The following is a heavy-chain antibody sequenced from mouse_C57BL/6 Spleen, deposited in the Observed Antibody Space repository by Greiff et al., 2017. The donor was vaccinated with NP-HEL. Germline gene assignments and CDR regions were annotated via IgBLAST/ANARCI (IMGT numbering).Heavy chain of an antibody. CDR1: GYTFTSYW. CDR3: AIGGYDYDGYYFDD. D-gene: IGHD2-4*01. CDR2: IHTSDSDT. V-gene: IGHV1-74*01. Sequence: QVQLQQPGAELVKPGASVKVSCKASGYTFTSYWMHWVKQRPGQGLEGIGRIHTSDSDTTYNQKFKGKDTLTVDKSASTAYMQRSSLTSEDSAVYYCAIGGYDYDGYYFDDWGQGTTLTVSS. J-gene: IGHJ2*01.